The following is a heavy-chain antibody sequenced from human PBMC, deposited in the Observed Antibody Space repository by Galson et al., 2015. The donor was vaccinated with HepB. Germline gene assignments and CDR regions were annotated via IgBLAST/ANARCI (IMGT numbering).Heavy chain of an antibody. CDR2: ISSSGSTI. D-gene: IGHD6-13*01. CDR3: ARVVSIAAAPSWFDP. J-gene: IGHJ5*02. CDR1: GFTFSDYY. Sequence: SLRLSCAASGFTFSDYYMSWIRQAPGKGLEWVSYISSSGSTIYYADSVKGRFTISRDNAKNSLYLQMNSLRAEDTAVYYCARVVSIAAAPSWFDPWGQGTLVTVSS. V-gene: IGHV3-11*01.